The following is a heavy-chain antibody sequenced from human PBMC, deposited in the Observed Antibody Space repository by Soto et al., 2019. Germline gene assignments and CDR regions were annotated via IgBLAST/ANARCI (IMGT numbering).Heavy chain of an antibody. CDR2: IYYSGST. CDR1: GGSISSGGYY. V-gene: IGHV4-31*03. D-gene: IGHD2-2*01. CDR3: ARVRCSSTSCYHYYYYGMDV. Sequence: QVQLQESGPGLVKPSQTLSLTCTVSGGSISSGGYYWSWIRQHPGKGLEWIGYIYYSGSTYYNQSLQSRVTISVDTSKNQFSLKLSSVTAADTAVYYCARVRCSSTSCYHYYYYGMDVWGQGTTVTVSS. J-gene: IGHJ6*02.